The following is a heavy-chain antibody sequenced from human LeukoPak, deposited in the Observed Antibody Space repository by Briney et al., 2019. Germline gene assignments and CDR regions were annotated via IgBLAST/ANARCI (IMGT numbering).Heavy chain of an antibody. CDR1: GFTFRNYG. CDR2: IGGSADDT. CDR3: AKARQWLAKSPDY. D-gene: IGHD6-19*01. V-gene: IGHV3-23*01. J-gene: IGHJ4*02. Sequence: PGGSLRLSCAASGFTFRNYGLTWVRQAPGKGLEWVSSIGGSADDTYYADSVKGRFTISRDNSRNTLYLQMNSLRADDTAVYYCAKARQWLAKSPDYWGQGTLVIVSS.